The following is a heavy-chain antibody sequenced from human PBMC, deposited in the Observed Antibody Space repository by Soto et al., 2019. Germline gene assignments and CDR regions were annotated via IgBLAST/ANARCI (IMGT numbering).Heavy chain of an antibody. CDR1: GGSISSYY. J-gene: IGHJ3*02. CDR2: IYCSGST. V-gene: IGHV4-59*08. D-gene: IGHD1-26*01. CDR3: ASRWGGVFDI. Sequence: QVQLQESGKGLVKPSETLSLTCTVSGGSISSYYWCWIRQPPGKGLEWIGYIYCSGSTNYNPALKSRVTISVDTTKNQFPLKLSSVNAADTAVYYCASRWGGVFDIWGQGTMVTVSS.